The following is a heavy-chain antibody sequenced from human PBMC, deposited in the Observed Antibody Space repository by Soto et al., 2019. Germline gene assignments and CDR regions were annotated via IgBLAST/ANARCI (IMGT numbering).Heavy chain of an antibody. V-gene: IGHV1-2*02. J-gene: IGHJ6*02. CDR3: ARVPPYYDFWSGPPEGMDV. CDR1: GYTFTGYY. D-gene: IGHD3-3*01. Sequence: AAVKVSCKASGYTFTGYYMHWVRQAPGQGLEWMGWINPNSGGTNYAQKFQGRVTMTRDTSISTAYMELSRLRSDDTAVYYCARVPPYYDFWSGPPEGMDVWGQGTTVTVSS. CDR2: INPNSGGT.